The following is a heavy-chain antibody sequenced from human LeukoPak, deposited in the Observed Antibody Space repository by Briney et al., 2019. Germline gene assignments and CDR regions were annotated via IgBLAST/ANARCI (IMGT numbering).Heavy chain of an antibody. CDR1: GFTFSSYG. CDR3: ARDGARDSSGWYDVYYFDY. CDR2: IWYDGSNK. D-gene: IGHD6-19*01. Sequence: GGSLRLSCAASGFTFSSYGMHWVRQAPGKGLEWVAVIWYDGSNKYYAASVKGRFTISRDNSKNTLYLQMNSLRAEDTAVYYCARDGARDSSGWYDVYYFDYWGQGTLVTVSS. V-gene: IGHV3-33*01. J-gene: IGHJ4*02.